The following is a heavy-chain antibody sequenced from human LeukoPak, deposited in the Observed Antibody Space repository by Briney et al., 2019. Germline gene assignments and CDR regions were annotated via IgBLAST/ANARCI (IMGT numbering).Heavy chain of an antibody. CDR3: AKGKVLRYFDCDY. CDR2: ISYDGSNK. J-gene: IGHJ4*02. Sequence: GGSLRLSCAASGFTFSSHAMHWVRQAPGKGLEWVAVISYDGSNKYYADSVKGRFTISRDNSKNTLYLQMNSLRAEDTAVYYCAKGKVLRYFDCDYWGQGTLVTVSS. D-gene: IGHD3-9*01. CDR1: GFTFSSHA. V-gene: IGHV3-30*04.